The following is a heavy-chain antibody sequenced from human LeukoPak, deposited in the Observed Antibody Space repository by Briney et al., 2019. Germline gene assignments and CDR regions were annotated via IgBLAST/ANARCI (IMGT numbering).Heavy chain of an antibody. CDR2: IIPIFGIA. Sequence: SVKVSCKAPGGTFSSYAISWVRQAPGQGLEWMGRIIPIFGIANYAQKFQGRVTITADKSTSTAYMELSSLRSEDTTVYYCASASGDGYVPYYFDYWGQGTLVTVSS. CDR1: GGTFSSYA. CDR3: ASASGDGYVPYYFDY. D-gene: IGHD5-24*01. V-gene: IGHV1-69*04. J-gene: IGHJ4*02.